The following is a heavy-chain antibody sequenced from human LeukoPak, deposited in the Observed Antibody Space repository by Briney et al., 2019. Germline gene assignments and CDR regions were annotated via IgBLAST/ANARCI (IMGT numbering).Heavy chain of an antibody. V-gene: IGHV3-43*01. CDR1: GFMFDDYT. CDR2: INWDGGST. CDR3: ATGDEDSPMNFYH. Sequence: GGSLRLSCVASGFMFDDYTMHWVRHATGKGLQCISLINWDGGSTYYAGSVKGRFIVSRDNSKNSLYLQMNSLTTEDTAFYYCATGDEDSPMNFYHWGQGTLVTVSS. J-gene: IGHJ4*02. D-gene: IGHD5-18*01.